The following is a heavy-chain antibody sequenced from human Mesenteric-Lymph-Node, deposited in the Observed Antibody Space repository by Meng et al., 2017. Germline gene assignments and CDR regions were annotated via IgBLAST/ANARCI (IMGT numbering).Heavy chain of an antibody. Sequence: QIHLGQAGAEVKKPGDSVKVSCKASGYTLTSYAMHWVRQAPGQRLEWMGWINAGNGNTKYSQRFQGRVTITRDTSASTAYMELRSLTSDDTAVYYCARGWFGELQGDYWGQGTLVTVSS. J-gene: IGHJ4*02. CDR3: ARGWFGELQGDY. D-gene: IGHD3-10*01. CDR2: INAGNGNT. V-gene: IGHV1-3*01. CDR1: GYTLTSYA.